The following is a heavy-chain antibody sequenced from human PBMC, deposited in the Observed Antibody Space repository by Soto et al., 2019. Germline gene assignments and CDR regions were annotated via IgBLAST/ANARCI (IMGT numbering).Heavy chain of an antibody. CDR3: ARHEGGCSGDDCCNSFDP. CDR2: INTNTGNP. CDR1: GYTFTNYA. Sequence: QVQLVQSGSELKKPGASVKVSCRASGYTFTNYAMNWVRQAPGQGLEWMGWINTNTGNPTYAQGFPGRFGLSLDTSVRSAYLEIYNLKREDSSVYYCARHEGGCSGDDCCNSFDPWGQGTLVIVSS. V-gene: IGHV7-4-1*01. J-gene: IGHJ5*02. D-gene: IGHD2-21*02.